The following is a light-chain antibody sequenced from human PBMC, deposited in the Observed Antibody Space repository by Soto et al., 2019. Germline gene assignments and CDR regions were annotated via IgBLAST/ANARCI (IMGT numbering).Light chain of an antibody. J-gene: IGLJ2*01. CDR3: SSYAGSNNLGV. CDR2: EVS. V-gene: IGLV2-8*01. Sequence: QSALTQPPSASGSPGQSVTISCTGTSSDVGGYNYVSWYQQHPGKAPKLMIYEVSKRPSGVPDRFSGSKSGNTASLTVSGLKAEDEAAYYCSSYAGSNNLGVFGGGTQLTVL. CDR1: SSDVGGYNY.